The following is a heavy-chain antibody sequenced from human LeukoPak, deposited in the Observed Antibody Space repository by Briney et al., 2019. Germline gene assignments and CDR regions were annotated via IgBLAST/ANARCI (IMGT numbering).Heavy chain of an antibody. CDR2: FDPEDGET. CDR1: GYTLTELS. Sequence: GASVKVSCKVSGYTLTELSMHWVRQAPGKGLEWMGGFDPEDGETIYAQKFQGRVTMTEDTSTDTAYMELSSLRSEDTAVYYCATGGYSSIIYSYYFDCWGQGTLVTVSS. D-gene: IGHD6-13*01. V-gene: IGHV1-24*01. J-gene: IGHJ4*02. CDR3: ATGGYSSIIYSYYFDC.